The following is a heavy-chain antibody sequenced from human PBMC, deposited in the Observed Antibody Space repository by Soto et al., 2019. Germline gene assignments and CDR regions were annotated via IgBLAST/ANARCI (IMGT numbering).Heavy chain of an antibody. Sequence: GGSLRLSCAASGFTFSSYAMHWVRQAPGKGLEWVAVISYDGSNKYYADSVKGRFTISRDNSKNTLYLQMNSLRAEDTAVYYCARGSEDFWSGSNPRDYWGQGTLATVSS. V-gene: IGHV3-30-3*01. J-gene: IGHJ4*02. CDR3: ARGSEDFWSGSNPRDY. CDR2: ISYDGSNK. CDR1: GFTFSSYA. D-gene: IGHD3-3*01.